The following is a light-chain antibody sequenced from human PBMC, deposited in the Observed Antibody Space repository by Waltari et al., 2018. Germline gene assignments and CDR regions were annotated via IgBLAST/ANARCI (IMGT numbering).Light chain of an antibody. J-gene: IGKJ2*01. CDR1: QSISYY. Sequence: DIQMTQSPSTLSASLGDRVTITCRASQSISYYLAWYQYKPGKAPKLLISKASILESGVPSRFSGTGAGTEFTLTISSLQPDDLATYFCQQYSSYSTFGQGTKLEIK. CDR3: QQYSSYST. CDR2: KAS. V-gene: IGKV1-5*03.